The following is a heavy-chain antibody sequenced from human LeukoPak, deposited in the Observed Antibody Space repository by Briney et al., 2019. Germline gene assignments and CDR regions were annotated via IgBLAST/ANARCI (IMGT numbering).Heavy chain of an antibody. CDR2: IYHSEST. CDR3: ARVVRAVAGIRGYFDY. V-gene: IGHV4-30-2*01. D-gene: IGHD6-19*01. CDR1: GGSISSGGYS. J-gene: IGHJ4*02. Sequence: SETLSLTCAVSGGSISSGGYSWSWIRQPPGKGLEWIGYIYHSESTYYNPSLKSRATISVDRSKNQFSLKLSSVTAADTAVYYCARVVRAVAGIRGYFDYWGQGTLVTVSS.